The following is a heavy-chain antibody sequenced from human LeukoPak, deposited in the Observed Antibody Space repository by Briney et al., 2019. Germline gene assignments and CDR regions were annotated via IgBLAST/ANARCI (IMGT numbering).Heavy chain of an antibody. V-gene: IGHV3-30*18. Sequence: HTGGSLRLSCAASGFTFSSYGMHWVRQAPGKGLEWVAVISYDGSNKYYADSVKGRFTISRDNSKNTLFLQMNSLRAEDTAVYYCAKILRPGYSYGEGVDYWGQGTLVTVSS. CDR3: AKILRPGYSYGEGVDY. CDR1: GFTFSSYG. D-gene: IGHD5-18*01. J-gene: IGHJ4*02. CDR2: ISYDGSNK.